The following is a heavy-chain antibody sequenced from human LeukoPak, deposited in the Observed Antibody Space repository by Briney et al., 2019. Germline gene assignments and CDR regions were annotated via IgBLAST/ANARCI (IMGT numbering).Heavy chain of an antibody. D-gene: IGHD5-18*01. J-gene: IGHJ4*02. CDR3: AKERSYGASDY. CDR1: GFTFGDDG. CDR2: ISYDGSNK. V-gene: IGHV3-30*18. Sequence: GRSLRLSCTASGFTFGDDGWSWFRQAPGKGLEWVAVISYDGSNKYYADSVKGRFTISRDNSKNTLYLQMNSLRAEDTAVYYCAKERSYGASDYWGQGTLVTVSS.